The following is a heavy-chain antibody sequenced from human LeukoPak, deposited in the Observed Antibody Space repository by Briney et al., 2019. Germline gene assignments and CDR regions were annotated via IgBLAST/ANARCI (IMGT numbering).Heavy chain of an antibody. CDR3: ARDPTTVVTLPYYFDF. Sequence: SETLSLTCAVYGGSFSGYHWNWIRQTPGRGLEWIGEINHRGHSNYNPSLESRVTISVDTSKNQFSLKLRSVTAADTAVYYCARDPTTVVTLPYYFDFWGQGTQVTVSS. CDR1: GGSFSGYH. CDR2: INHRGHS. V-gene: IGHV4-34*01. D-gene: IGHD4-23*01. J-gene: IGHJ4*02.